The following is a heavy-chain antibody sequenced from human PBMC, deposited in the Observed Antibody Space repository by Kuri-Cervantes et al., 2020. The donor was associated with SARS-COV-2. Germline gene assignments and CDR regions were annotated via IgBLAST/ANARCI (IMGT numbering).Heavy chain of an antibody. CDR1: GGSNSSGDYY. J-gene: IGHJ4*02. CDR3: ARLVGAVYSYGWVNSGFDY. CDR2: MYYSGST. D-gene: IGHD5-18*01. Sequence: LSYSVSGGSNSSGDYYWSWIRQPPGKGLVWIGYMYYSGSTYYNPSLKSRVTISVDTSKNQFSLKLSSVTAADTAVYYCARLVGAVYSYGWVNSGFDYWGQGTLVTVSS. V-gene: IGHV4-30-4*01.